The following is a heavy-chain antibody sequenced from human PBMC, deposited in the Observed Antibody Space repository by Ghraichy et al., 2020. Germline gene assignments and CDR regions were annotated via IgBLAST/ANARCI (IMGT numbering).Heavy chain of an antibody. CDR3: ARDPDYGSAGAFWYFDL. V-gene: IGHV3-48*01. CDR2: ITSSSSTI. D-gene: IGHD4-17*01. Sequence: LSLTCAASGLAFSRYSMNWVRQAPGKGLEWISYITSSSSTIYYADSVKGRFTISRDDAKDSLYLQMNSLRAEDTAVYYCARDPDYGSAGAFWYFDLWGRGTLVTVSS. J-gene: IGHJ2*01. CDR1: GLAFSRYS.